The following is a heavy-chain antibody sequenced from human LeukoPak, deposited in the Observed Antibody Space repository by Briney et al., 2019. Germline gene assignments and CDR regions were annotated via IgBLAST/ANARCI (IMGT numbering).Heavy chain of an antibody. CDR2: ISYDGSNK. J-gene: IGHJ4*02. CDR1: GFTFSSYA. D-gene: IGHD2-2*01. V-gene: IGHV3-30-3*01. Sequence: PGGSLRLSCAASGFTFSSYAMHWVRQAPGKGLEWVAVISYDGSNKYYADSVKGRFTISRDNSKNTLYLQMNSLRAEDTAVYYCARDSADIVVVPAATIAAYFDYWGQGTLVTVPS. CDR3: ARDSADIVVVPAATIAAYFDY.